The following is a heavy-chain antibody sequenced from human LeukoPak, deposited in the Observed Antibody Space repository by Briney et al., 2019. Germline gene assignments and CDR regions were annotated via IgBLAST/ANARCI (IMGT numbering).Heavy chain of an antibody. CDR1: GFTFSSYG. CDR3: AKDYGHLGVAFDI. J-gene: IGHJ3*02. D-gene: IGHD3-16*01. V-gene: IGHV3-30*02. CDR2: IRYDGSNK. Sequence: GGSLRLSCAASGFTFSSYGMHWVRQAPGKGLEWVAFIRYDGSNKYYADSVKGRFTISRDNSKNTLYLQMNSLRAEDTAVYYCAKDYGHLGVAFDIWGQGTMVTVSS.